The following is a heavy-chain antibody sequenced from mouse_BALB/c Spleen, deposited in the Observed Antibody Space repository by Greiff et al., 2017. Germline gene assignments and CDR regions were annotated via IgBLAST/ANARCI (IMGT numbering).Heavy chain of an antibody. Sequence: EVQVVESGGGLVKPGGSLKLSCAASGFTFSSYAMSWVRQSPEKRLEWVAEISSGGSYTYYPDTVTGRFTISRDNAKNTLYLEMSSLRSEDTAMYYCALSTMITTGAMDYWGQGTSVTVSS. CDR3: ALSTMITTGAMDY. J-gene: IGHJ4*01. CDR1: GFTFSSYA. CDR2: ISSGGSYT. V-gene: IGHV5-9-4*01. D-gene: IGHD2-4*01.